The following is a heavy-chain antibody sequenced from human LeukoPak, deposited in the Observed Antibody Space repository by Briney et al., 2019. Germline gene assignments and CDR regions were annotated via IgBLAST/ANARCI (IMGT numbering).Heavy chain of an antibody. CDR1: GFTFSSYA. D-gene: IGHD5-12*01. Sequence: PGGSLRLSCGASGFTFSSYAMSWVRQAPGKGLEWVSGISAGGGSTYYADSVKGRFTISRDNSKNTLFLQMKSLRAEDTAVYYCAKRHIAALGGDAFDAWGQGTMVTVSS. J-gene: IGHJ3*01. CDR2: ISAGGGST. V-gene: IGHV3-23*01. CDR3: AKRHIAALGGDAFDA.